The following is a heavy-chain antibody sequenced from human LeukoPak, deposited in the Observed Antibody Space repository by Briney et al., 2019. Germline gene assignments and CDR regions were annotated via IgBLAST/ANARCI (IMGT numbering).Heavy chain of an antibody. CDR2: VSGNGGSS. J-gene: IGHJ4*02. CDR1: GFTFRNYG. D-gene: IGHD1-26*01. CDR3: ARRKVGGTGDY. V-gene: IGHV3-23*01. Sequence: QLGGTLRLSCAASGFTFRNYGMSWVRQAPGKGLEWVSAVSGNGGSSFYADSVKGRFTTSRDNSKNTLFLQVASLRAEDSAIYYCARRKVGGTGDYWGQGTQVTVSS.